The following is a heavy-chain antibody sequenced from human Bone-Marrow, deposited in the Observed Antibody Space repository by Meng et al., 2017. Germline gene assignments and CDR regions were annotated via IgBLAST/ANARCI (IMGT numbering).Heavy chain of an antibody. D-gene: IGHD6-19*01. J-gene: IGHJ3*02. CDR3: TIYTSGRI. Sequence: GESLKISCVVSGVSFSGSHIHWVRQTSEKGLEWIGRIETKYSSYATSYAASVRGRFTISRDDSINTAYLQMNSLKTEDTALYYCTIYTSGRIWGQGTMVTVSS. CDR2: IETKYSSYAT. V-gene: IGHV3-73*01. CDR1: GVSFSGSH.